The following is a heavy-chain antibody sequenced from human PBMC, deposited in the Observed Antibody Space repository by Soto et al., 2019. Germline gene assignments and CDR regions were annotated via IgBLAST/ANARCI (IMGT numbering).Heavy chain of an antibody. CDR1: GDTFSFYS. V-gene: IGHV1-69*04. CDR3: ATSYGSGYRALDY. Sequence: QVQLVQSGAEVKRPGSSVKVSCKASGDTFSFYSINWVRQAPGLGLEWMGRVNPILSMSNYAQRFQGRVTMTEDKSKTTAYMELSGLRSKDTARYCCATSYGSGYRALDYWGKGALVTVS. J-gene: IGHJ4*02. CDR2: VNPILSMS. D-gene: IGHD3-10*01.